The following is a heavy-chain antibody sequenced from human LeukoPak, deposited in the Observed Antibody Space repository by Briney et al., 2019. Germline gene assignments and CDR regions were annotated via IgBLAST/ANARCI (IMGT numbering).Heavy chain of an antibody. CDR1: GGSLSGYY. V-gene: IGHV4-34*01. D-gene: IGHD4-11*01. Sequence: SETLSLTCAVYGGSLSGYYWSWIRQPPGKGLEWIGEINHSGSTNYNPSLKSRVTISVDTSKNQFSLKLSSVTAADTAVYYCARAVSTTVTTYYYYMDVWGKGTTVTVSS. J-gene: IGHJ6*03. CDR2: INHSGST. CDR3: ARAVSTTVTTYYYYMDV.